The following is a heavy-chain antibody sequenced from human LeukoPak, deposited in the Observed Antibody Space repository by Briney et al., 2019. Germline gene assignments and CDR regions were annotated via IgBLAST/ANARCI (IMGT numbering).Heavy chain of an antibody. V-gene: IGHV1-69*04. CDR1: GGTFSSYA. D-gene: IGHD3-22*01. J-gene: IGHJ1*01. CDR3: ARGPWHCDRSGQSDRYFQH. Sequence: SVKISCKASGGTFSSYAISWVRQAPGQGLEWMGRIIPIFGIANYAQKFQGRVTITADKSTSTAYMELSSLRSEDTAVYYCARGPWHCDRSGQSDRYFQHWGQGTLVTVSS. CDR2: IIPIFGIA.